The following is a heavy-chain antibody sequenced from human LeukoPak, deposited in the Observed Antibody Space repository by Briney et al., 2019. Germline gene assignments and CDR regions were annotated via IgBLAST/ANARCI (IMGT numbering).Heavy chain of an antibody. D-gene: IGHD3-10*01. J-gene: IGHJ4*02. V-gene: IGHV3-23*01. CDR2: IGGRDGST. Sequence: GGSLRLSCAASGFTFSSYGMSWVRQAPGKGLEWVSAIGGRDGSTYYADSVKGRFTISRDNSKNTLYVQMISLRAEDTAVYYCAKGHYYGSGSLDYWGQGTLVTVSS. CDR1: GFTFSSYG. CDR3: AKGHYYGSGSLDY.